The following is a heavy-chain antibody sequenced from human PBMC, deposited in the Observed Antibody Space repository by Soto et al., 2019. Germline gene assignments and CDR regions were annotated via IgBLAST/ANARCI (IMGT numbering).Heavy chain of an antibody. CDR1: GGSFSDFA. J-gene: IGHJ4*02. V-gene: IGHV1-69*01. Sequence: QVQLAQSGADVRKPGSSVKVSCGASGGSFSDFAFSWVRQAPGQGLEWMGGIIPMFGATKYAQRFQDRVTITADESTNTVYLTLSGLTSDDTATYYGARGGIVAVPAALSSYHDYTNYRFDSWGQGTLVTVSS. CDR2: IIPMFGAT. D-gene: IGHD2-15*01. CDR3: ARGGIVAVPAALSSYHDYTNYRFDS.